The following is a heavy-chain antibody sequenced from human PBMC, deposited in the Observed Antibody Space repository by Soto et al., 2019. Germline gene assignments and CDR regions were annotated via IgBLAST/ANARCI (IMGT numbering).Heavy chain of an antibody. Sequence: ASVNVSCKASGYTLTSNAIHWESQAPGQRLEWMGWINAGNGNPKYSQKFQGRVTITRDTSASTAYMELSSLRSEDSAVYYCASGVDYGEFDYWGQGTLVTVSS. J-gene: IGHJ4*02. D-gene: IGHD4-17*01. V-gene: IGHV1-3*01. CDR2: INAGNGNP. CDR1: GYTLTSNA. CDR3: ASGVDYGEFDY.